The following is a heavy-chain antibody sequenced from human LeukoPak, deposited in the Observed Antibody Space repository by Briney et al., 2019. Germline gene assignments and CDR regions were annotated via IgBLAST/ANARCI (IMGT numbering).Heavy chain of an antibody. CDR2: INSDGSST. V-gene: IGHV3-74*01. Sequence: GGSLRLSCAASGFTFSSYWMHWVRQAPGKGLVWVSRINSDGSSTSYADSVKCRFTISRDNAKNTLYLQIDSLRAEDTAVYYCPRANSHAFDIWGQGTMVTVSS. CDR1: GFTFSSYW. D-gene: IGHD4-23*01. J-gene: IGHJ3*02. CDR3: PRANSHAFDI.